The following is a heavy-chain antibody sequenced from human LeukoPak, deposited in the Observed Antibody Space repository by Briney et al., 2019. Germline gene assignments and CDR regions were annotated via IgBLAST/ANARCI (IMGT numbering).Heavy chain of an antibody. V-gene: IGHV3-7*05. Sequence: GGSLRLSCTASGFTFSNYWMSWVRQAPGKGLEWVASIKQDGSERYYADSVRGRFTISRDNAKSSLYLQLNSLRVEDTAVYHCASTQTFDYWGQGTLVTVPS. CDR2: IKQDGSER. CDR1: GFTFSNYW. J-gene: IGHJ4*02. CDR3: ASTQTFDY.